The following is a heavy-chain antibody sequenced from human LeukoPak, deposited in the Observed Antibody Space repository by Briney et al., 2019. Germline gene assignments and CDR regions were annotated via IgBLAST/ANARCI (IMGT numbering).Heavy chain of an antibody. D-gene: IGHD3-16*01. CDR1: GFTFSSHS. CDR3: ARRGWGGSGFDY. V-gene: IGHV3-48*01. J-gene: IGHJ4*02. Sequence: GGSLRLSCAASGFTFSSHSMNWVRQTPGKGLEWLSYISSSSGTIYSADSVKGRFTISRDNAKNSLYLQMNSLRAEDTAVYYCARRGWGGSGFDYWGQGTLVTVSS. CDR2: ISSSSGTI.